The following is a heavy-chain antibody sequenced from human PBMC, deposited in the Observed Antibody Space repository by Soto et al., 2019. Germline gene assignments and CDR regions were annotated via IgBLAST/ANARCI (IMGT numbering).Heavy chain of an antibody. CDR1: GFMFNRYA. D-gene: IGHD3-3*01. CDR3: ARSRSGAVPDSFGY. V-gene: IGHV3-30-3*01. CDR2: ISKDGSIQ. J-gene: IGHJ4*02. Sequence: QVPLVESGGRVVQPGRSLRLSCAASGFMFNRYAIHWVRQTPGKGLEWVAVISKDGSIQYYADSVRGRFIISRDKSKETVYLEMNSLRAEDTAVFYCARSRSGAVPDSFGYWGQGTLVTVSS.